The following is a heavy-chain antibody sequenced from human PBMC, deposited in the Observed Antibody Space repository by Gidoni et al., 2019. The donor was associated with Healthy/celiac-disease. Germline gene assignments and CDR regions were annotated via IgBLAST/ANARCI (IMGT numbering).Heavy chain of an antibody. Sequence: QVKLLESGGRVVQLGRPLRLPCAAPGFTFSSYAMHWVRQAPGKGLEWVAVISYDGSNKYYADSVKGRFTISRDNSKDTLYIQMNSLRAEDTAVYYCARGGPDGDYGDYYYYG. CDR1: GFTFSSYA. CDR3: ARGGPDGDYGDYYYYG. CDR2: ISYDGSNK. J-gene: IGHJ6*01. D-gene: IGHD4-17*01. V-gene: IGHV3-30*14.